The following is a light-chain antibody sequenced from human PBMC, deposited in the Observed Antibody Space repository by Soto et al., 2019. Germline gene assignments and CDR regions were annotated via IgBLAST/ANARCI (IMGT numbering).Light chain of an antibody. V-gene: IGKV3-20*01. CDR3: QQCGSSPWT. CDR2: AAS. CDR1: QSVSSYY. J-gene: IGKJ1*01. Sequence: EIVLTQSPGTLSLSPGERATLSCRASQSVSSYYLAWYQQKPGQATRLLIYAASSRATGIPDRFSGGGSGTDFTLTISRLEPEDFAVYYCQQCGSSPWTFGQGTKVDIK.